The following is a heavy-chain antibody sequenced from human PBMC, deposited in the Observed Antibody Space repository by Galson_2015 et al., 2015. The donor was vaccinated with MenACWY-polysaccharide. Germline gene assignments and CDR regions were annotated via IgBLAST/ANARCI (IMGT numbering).Heavy chain of an antibody. CDR1: GLIFRDYG. J-gene: IGHJ6*02. Sequence: SLRLSCAVSGLIFRDYGFHWVRQAPGQGLEWVAVISYDGDNKYYVDSVKARFTVSRDDFNNTVYLQMNSLRPEDTAVYYCAKDRPRRGLRNYYYGMDVWGQGTTVTVSS. V-gene: IGHV3-30*18. D-gene: IGHD2-15*01. CDR3: AKDRPRRGLRNYYYGMDV. CDR2: ISYDGDNK.